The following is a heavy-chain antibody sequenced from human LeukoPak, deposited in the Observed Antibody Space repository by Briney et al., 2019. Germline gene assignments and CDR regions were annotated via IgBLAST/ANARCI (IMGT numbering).Heavy chain of an antibody. D-gene: IGHD2-21*01. V-gene: IGHV3-30-3*01. Sequence: PGGSLRLSCAASGFTFSSYAMSWVRQAPGKGLEWVAVISYGGSNKYYADSVKGRFTISRDNSKNTLYLQMDSLKAEDTAVYYCARHFNTYNGDSKPLDYWGQGTLVIVSS. CDR3: ARHFNTYNGDSKPLDY. CDR2: ISYGGSNK. CDR1: GFTFSSYA. J-gene: IGHJ4*02.